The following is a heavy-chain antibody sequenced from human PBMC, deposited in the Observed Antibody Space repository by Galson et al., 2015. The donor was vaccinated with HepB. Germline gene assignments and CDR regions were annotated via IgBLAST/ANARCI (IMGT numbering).Heavy chain of an antibody. CDR3: ARGGEYFNY. J-gene: IGHJ4*02. Sequence: CKASGYTFTSHPMHWARQAPGQRLEWMGWINAGNGNTKYSEKFQGRVTISRDTSASTAYMELSNLRSEDTAVYYCARGGEYFNYWGQGTLVTVSS. CDR2: INAGNGNT. D-gene: IGHD4-17*01. CDR1: GYTFTSHP. V-gene: IGHV1-3*01.